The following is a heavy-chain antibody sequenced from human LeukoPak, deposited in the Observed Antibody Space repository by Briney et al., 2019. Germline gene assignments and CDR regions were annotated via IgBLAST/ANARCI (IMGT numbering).Heavy chain of an antibody. CDR3: ASHYGDYTLYYMDV. V-gene: IGHV4-38-2*02. CDR2: IYYSGST. J-gene: IGHJ6*03. CDR1: GYSISSGYY. D-gene: IGHD4-17*01. Sequence: SETLSLTCTVSGYSISSGYYWGWIRQPPGKGLEWIGSIYYSGSTYYNPSLKSRVTISVDTSKNQFSLKLSSVTAADTAVYYCASHYGDYTLYYMDVWGKGTTVTISS.